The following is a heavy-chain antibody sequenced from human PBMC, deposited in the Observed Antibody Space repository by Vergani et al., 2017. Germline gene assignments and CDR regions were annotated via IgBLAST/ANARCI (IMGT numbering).Heavy chain of an antibody. Sequence: EVQLVESGGGLVQPGGSLRLSCAASGFTVSSNYMSWVRQAPGKGLEWVSVIYSGGSTYYADSVKGRFTISRHNSKNTLYLQMNSLRAEDTAVYYCARAPLGYCSSTSCPGYYYYGMDVWGQGTTVTVSS. D-gene: IGHD2-2*01. CDR2: IYSGGST. V-gene: IGHV3-53*04. CDR1: GFTVSSNY. J-gene: IGHJ6*02. CDR3: ARAPLGYCSSTSCPGYYYYGMDV.